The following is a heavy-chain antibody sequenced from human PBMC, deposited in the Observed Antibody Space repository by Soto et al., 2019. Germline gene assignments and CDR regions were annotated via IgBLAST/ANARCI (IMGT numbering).Heavy chain of an antibody. V-gene: IGHV3-21*01. CDR1: GFTFSSYS. CDR2: ISSSSSYI. Sequence: GSLRLSCAASGFTFSSYSMNWVRQAPGKGLEWVSSISSSSSYIYYADSVKGRFTISRDNAKNSLYLQMNSLRAEDTAVYYCASQIHGDYSPANFDYWGQGTLVTVSS. CDR3: ASQIHGDYSPANFDY. D-gene: IGHD4-17*01. J-gene: IGHJ4*02.